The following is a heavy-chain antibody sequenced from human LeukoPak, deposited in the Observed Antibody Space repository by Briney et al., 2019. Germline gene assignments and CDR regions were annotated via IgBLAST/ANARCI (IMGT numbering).Heavy chain of an antibody. D-gene: IGHD3-3*01. CDR3: ARDLLEWLHYFDY. CDR2: IKQDGSEK. CDR1: GFTFSSYW. Sequence: GGSLRLSCAASGFTFSSYWMSWVRQAPGKGLEWVANIKQDGSEKYYVDSVKGRFTISRDNAKNSLYLQMNSLRADDTAVYYCARDLLEWLHYFDYWGQRTLVTAAS. V-gene: IGHV3-7*01. J-gene: IGHJ4*02.